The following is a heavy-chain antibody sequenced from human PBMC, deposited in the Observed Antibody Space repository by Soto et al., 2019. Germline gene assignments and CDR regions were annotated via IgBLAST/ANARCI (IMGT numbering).Heavy chain of an antibody. Sequence: QVQLQESGPGLVKPSQTLSLTCTVSGGSVSSGGYYWSWIRQHPGKGLEWIGNIYYSGTTHYNPSLKGRLPISVDTSKNQSSRRLASVTAADTAVYYGAGGGGGRYHPFDYWGQGTLVTVSS. CDR1: GGSVSSGGYY. CDR3: AGGGGGRYHPFDY. CDR2: IYYSGTT. J-gene: IGHJ4*02. V-gene: IGHV4-31*03. D-gene: IGHD1-26*01.